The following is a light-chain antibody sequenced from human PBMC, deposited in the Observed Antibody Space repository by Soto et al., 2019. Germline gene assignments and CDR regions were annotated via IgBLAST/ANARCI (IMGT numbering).Light chain of an antibody. J-gene: IGLJ2*01. CDR3: SSYTSSSTLAV. V-gene: IGLV2-14*01. CDR1: SSDVGGYNY. CDR2: DVS. Sequence: QSALTQPASVSGSPGQSITISCNGTSSDVGGYNYVSWYQQHPGKAPKRMIYDVSNRPSGVSNRFSGSKSGNTASLTISGLQADDEADYYCSSYTSSSTLAVFGGGTKLTVL.